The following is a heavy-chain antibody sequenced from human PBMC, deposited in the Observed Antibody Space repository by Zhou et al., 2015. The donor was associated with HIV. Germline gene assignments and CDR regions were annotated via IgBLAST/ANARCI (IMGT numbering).Heavy chain of an antibody. D-gene: IGHD2-8*01. Sequence: QVQLVQSGAEVKKPGASVKVSCKASGYTLGNYGVSWVRQAPGKGLEWMGWTYNGYTKYAPKFQDRVTMTTDTSTSIAYMEMGGTSYVPRTTDDRSVVNLRVGRRSYLPYLTSRTKPRRPFRYVTLRGPGPEPGNPVRYY. CDR1: GYTLGNYG. J-gene: IGHJ6*01. CDR3: SVVNLRVGRRSYLPYLTSRTKPRRPFRYVTLRGPGPEPGNPVRYY. CDR2: TYNGYT. V-gene: IGHV1-18*01.